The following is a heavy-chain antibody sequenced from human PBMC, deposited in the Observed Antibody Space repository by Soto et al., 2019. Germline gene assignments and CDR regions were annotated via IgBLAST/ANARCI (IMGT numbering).Heavy chain of an antibody. CDR2: VIPVLGTV. Sequence: QVQLEQSGSEVKKPGSSVKVSCKASGGTFSTYAMSWVRQAPGQGLQWMGGVIPVLGTVKYAQMFQGRVTITADESTSTAYMELSSLKSEDTAVYFCARAERRGAVAGYWDFNLWGRGTLVTVSS. CDR1: GGTFSTYA. CDR3: ARAERRGAVAGYWDFNL. J-gene: IGHJ2*01. D-gene: IGHD6-19*01. V-gene: IGHV1-69*01.